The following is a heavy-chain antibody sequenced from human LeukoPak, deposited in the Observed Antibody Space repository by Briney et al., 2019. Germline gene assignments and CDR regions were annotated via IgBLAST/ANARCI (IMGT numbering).Heavy chain of an antibody. V-gene: IGHV4-59*01. CDR1: GGSISSYY. D-gene: IGHD2-2*01. CDR2: IYYSGST. CDR3: ARDRGPAVGYDY. Sequence: SETLSLTCTVSGGSISSYYWSWIRQPPGKGLEWIGYIYYSGSTNYNPSLKSRVTISVDTSKNQFSLKLSSVTAADTAVYYCARDRGPAVGYDYWGQGTLDTVSS. J-gene: IGHJ4*02.